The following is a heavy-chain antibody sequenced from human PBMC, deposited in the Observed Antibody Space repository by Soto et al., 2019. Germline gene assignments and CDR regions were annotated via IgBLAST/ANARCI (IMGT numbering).Heavy chain of an antibody. CDR2: IYYSGST. D-gene: IGHD6-13*01. CDR3: ARDRIPAAGNNWFDP. Sequence: KPSETLSLTCTVSGGSISSYYWSWIRQPPGKGLEWIGYIYYSGSTNYNPSLKSRVTISVDTSKNQFSLKLSSVTAADTAVYYCARDRIPAAGNNWFDPWGQGTLVTVSS. V-gene: IGHV4-59*01. J-gene: IGHJ5*02. CDR1: GGSISSYY.